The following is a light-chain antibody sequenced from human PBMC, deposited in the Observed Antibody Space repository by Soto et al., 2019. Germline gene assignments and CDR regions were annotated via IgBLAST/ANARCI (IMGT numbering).Light chain of an antibody. CDR3: CSYAGRYSYV. CDR1: SSDVGAYNS. J-gene: IGLJ1*01. V-gene: IGLV2-11*01. CDR2: DVS. Sequence: QSALSQARSVSGSPGQSVTISCAGTSSDVGAYNSVSWYQQHPGTAPKLIISDVSERPSGVPDRFSGAKSGNTASLTISGLQAEDEADYHCCSYAGRYSYVFGTGTKLPVL.